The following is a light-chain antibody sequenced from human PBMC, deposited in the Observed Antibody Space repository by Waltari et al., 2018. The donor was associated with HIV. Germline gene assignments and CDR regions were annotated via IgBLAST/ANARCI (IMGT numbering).Light chain of an antibody. V-gene: IGKV1-39*01. Sequence: DIQMTQSPSSLSASVGDRVTITCRASQYISTYLRWYQKKPGKAPRLLIYAASSLQRGVPSRFSGSGSGTDFTLTINGLQAEDFATYYCQQSFSSPPLTFGPGTTVEIK. CDR1: QYISTY. CDR2: AAS. J-gene: IGKJ3*01. CDR3: QQSFSSPPLT.